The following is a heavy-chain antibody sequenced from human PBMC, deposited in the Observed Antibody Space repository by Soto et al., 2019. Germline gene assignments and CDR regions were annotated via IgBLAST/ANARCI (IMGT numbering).Heavy chain of an antibody. CDR1: GFTFSSYS. D-gene: IGHD5-12*01. V-gene: IGHV3-21*01. Sequence: GGSLRLSCAASGFTFSSYSMNWVRQAPGKGLEWVSSISSSSSYIYYADSVKGRFTISRDNAKNSLYLQMNSLRAEDTAVYYCARDSVATIFDDWGQGTLVTVSS. CDR3: ARDSVATIFDD. CDR2: ISSSSSYI. J-gene: IGHJ4*02.